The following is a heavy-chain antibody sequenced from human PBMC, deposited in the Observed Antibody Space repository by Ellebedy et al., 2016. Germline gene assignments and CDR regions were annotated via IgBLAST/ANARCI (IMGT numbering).Heavy chain of an antibody. CDR1: GFTFSSYG. J-gene: IGHJ4*02. CDR3: AKDHSGGTTSDLMMRFDY. V-gene: IGHV3-30*18. Sequence: GESLKISCAASGFTFSSYGMHWVRQAPGKGLEWVAVISYDGSYKYYADSVKGRFTISRDNSKNTLYLQMNSLRAEDTAVYYCAKDHSGGTTSDLMMRFDYWGQGTLVTVSS. CDR2: ISYDGSYK. D-gene: IGHD2-15*01.